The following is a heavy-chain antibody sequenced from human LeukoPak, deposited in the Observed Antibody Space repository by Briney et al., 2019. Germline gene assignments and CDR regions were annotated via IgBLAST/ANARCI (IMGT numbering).Heavy chain of an antibody. CDR2: IKQDGSEK. CDR1: GSTFSSYW. J-gene: IGHJ3*02. Sequence: PGGSLRLSCAASGSTFSSYWMSWVRQAPGKGLEWVANIKQDGSEKYYVDSVKGRFTISRDNAKNSLYLQMNSLRAEDTAVYYCARELLPAFDIWGQGTMVTVSS. CDR3: ARELLPAFDI. V-gene: IGHV3-7*01. D-gene: IGHD2-15*01.